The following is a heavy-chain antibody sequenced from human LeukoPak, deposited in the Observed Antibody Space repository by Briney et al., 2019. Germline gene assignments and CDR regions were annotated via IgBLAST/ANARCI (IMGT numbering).Heavy chain of an antibody. V-gene: IGHV4-34*01. Sequence: SETLSLTCAVYAGSFSGYYWSWIRQPPGKGLEWIGEINHSGSTNYNPSLKSRVTISVDTSKNQFSLKLSSVTAADTAVYYCARGYTVRITIFGEVIPLYFDYWGQGTLVTVSS. CDR1: AGSFSGYY. CDR3: ARGYTVRITIFGEVIPLYFDY. CDR2: INHSGST. D-gene: IGHD3-3*01. J-gene: IGHJ4*02.